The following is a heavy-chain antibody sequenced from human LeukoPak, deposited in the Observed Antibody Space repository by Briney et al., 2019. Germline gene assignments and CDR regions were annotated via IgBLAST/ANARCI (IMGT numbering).Heavy chain of an antibody. CDR2: ISSDSSPI. CDR3: ARDPARGAAGGPADY. V-gene: IGHV3-48*04. J-gene: IGHJ4*02. Sequence: GGSLRLSCAASGFTFSSYGMNWVRQAPGKGLEWVSYISSDSSPIYYADSVKGRFTISRDNAKSSLYLQMNSLRAEDTAVYYCARDPARGAAGGPADYWGQGTLVTVSS. CDR1: GFTFSSYG. D-gene: IGHD6-13*01.